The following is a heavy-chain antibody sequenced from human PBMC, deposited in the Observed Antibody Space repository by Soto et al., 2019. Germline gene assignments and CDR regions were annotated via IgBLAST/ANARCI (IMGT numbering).Heavy chain of an antibody. Sequence: GASVKVSCKASGYTFTSYGIIWVRQAPGQGLEWMGRISVYNGNTNYAQKLQGRVTISRDNSKNTLFLQVNSLRVEDTAVYYCVQTTGWPGFDFWGQGTLVTVSS. CDR1: GYTFTSYG. CDR3: VQTTGWPGFDF. CDR2: ISVYNGNT. J-gene: IGHJ4*02. D-gene: IGHD6-19*01. V-gene: IGHV1-18*01.